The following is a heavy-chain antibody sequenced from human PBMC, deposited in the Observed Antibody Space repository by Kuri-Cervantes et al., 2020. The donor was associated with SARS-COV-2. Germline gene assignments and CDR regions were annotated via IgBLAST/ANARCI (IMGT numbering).Heavy chain of an antibody. CDR3: ARLPVGATPYFDY. D-gene: IGHD1-26*01. CDR1: GYSFTNYW. Sequence: GESLKISCKGSGYSFTNYWIAWVRQMPGKGLEWVAIIYPGDSDVRYGPSFEGQVTISADKSISTAYLQWSSLKASDTAMYYCARLPVGATPYFDYWGQGTLVTVSS. CDR2: IYPGDSDV. J-gene: IGHJ4*02. V-gene: IGHV5-51*01.